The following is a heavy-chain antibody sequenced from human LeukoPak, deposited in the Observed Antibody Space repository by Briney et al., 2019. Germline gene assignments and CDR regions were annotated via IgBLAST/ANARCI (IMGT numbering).Heavy chain of an antibody. CDR1: GFTFRSYW. Sequence: GGSLRLSCAASGFTFRSYWMHWVRQVPGKGLVWVSLINSDGATSHADSVKGRFTISRDNAKNTLYLQMNSLRAEDTAVYYCARSAADAFNYWGQGTLVTVSS. J-gene: IGHJ4*02. CDR3: ARSAADAFNY. CDR2: INSDGAT. V-gene: IGHV3-74*01.